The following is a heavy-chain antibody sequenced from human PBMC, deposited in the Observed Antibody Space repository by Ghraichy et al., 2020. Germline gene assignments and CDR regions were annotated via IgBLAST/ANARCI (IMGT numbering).Heavy chain of an antibody. D-gene: IGHD2-15*01. Sequence: GGSLRLSCAASGFTFSNAWMNWVRQAPGKGLEWVGRIKTKIDGGTTDYAAPVKGRFTISRDDSKNTLYLQMNSLKTEDTAVYYCTTRIGQPVDLCGQGTLVTVSS. V-gene: IGHV3-15*07. CDR1: GFTFSNAW. CDR3: TTRIGQPVDL. J-gene: IGHJ5*02. CDR2: IKTKIDGGTT.